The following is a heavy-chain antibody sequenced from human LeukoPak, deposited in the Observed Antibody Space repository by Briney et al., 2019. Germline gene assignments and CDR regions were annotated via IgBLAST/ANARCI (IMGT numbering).Heavy chain of an antibody. V-gene: IGHV1-46*01. J-gene: IGHJ4*02. CDR3: ARDGARGETSSSWTFDY. CDR2: INPSGGST. D-gene: IGHD6-13*01. Sequence: GASVKVSCKASGYTFTSYYMHWVRQAPGQGLEWMGIINPSGGSTSYAQKFQGRVTMTRDTSTSTVYMELSSLRSEDTAVYYCARDGARGETSSSWTFDYWGQGTLVTVS. CDR1: GYTFTSYY.